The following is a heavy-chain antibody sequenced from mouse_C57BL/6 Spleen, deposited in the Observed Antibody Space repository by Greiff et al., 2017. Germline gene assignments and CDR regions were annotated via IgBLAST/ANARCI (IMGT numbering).Heavy chain of an antibody. CDR3: ASPIYYGNHYYAMDY. D-gene: IGHD2-1*01. V-gene: IGHV1-64*01. CDR2: IHPNSGSS. Sequence: QVQLQQPGAELVKPGASVKLSCKASGYTFTSYWMHWAKQRPGQGLEWIGMIHPNSGSSNYNEKFKSKATLPVDKSSSTSYMQLSSLKSEDSAVYYCASPIYYGNHYYAMDYWGQGTSVTVSS. J-gene: IGHJ4*01. CDR1: GYTFTSYW.